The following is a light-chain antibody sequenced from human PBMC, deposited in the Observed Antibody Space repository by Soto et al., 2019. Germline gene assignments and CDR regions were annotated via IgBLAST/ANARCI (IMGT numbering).Light chain of an antibody. CDR3: SSYAGSNTHYV. V-gene: IGLV2-8*01. J-gene: IGLJ1*01. CDR2: EVS. Sequence: QSVLTQPPSASGSPGQSVTISCTGTISDVGGYNYVSWYQQHPGKAPKLMIYEVSKRPSGVPDRFSGSKSGSTASLTVSGLQAEDEADYYCSSYAGSNTHYVFGTGTKVTVL. CDR1: ISDVGGYNY.